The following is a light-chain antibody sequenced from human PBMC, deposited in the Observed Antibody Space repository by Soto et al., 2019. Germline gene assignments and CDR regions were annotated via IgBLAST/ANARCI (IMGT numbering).Light chain of an antibody. CDR1: QGINDY. CDR2: AAS. Sequence: DFQMTQSPSSLSASVGDRFTVTCLTSQGINDYLNWYQMKPGEAPKLLIYAASALQSGIPSRFSGSASGTEFTLTITSLQPEDFATYYCQQSYNFPRTFGQGTKVDIK. CDR3: QQSYNFPRT. V-gene: IGKV1-39*01. J-gene: IGKJ1*01.